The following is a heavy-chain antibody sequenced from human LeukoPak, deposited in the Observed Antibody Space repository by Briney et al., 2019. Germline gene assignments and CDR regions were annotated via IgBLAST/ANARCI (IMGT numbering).Heavy chain of an antibody. CDR1: GASIRMSD. J-gene: IGHJ4*03. D-gene: IGHD2-8*01. CDR3: ARGNGGWKPFDS. Sequence: PSETLSLTCTVSGASIRMSDWSWIRQSPGKGLEWIGYIYDSGSTNYNPAFTRRGAILIDTSTNQFCLTMTSVTAADTAVYYCARGNGGWKPFDSSGHGTLGSASP. CDR2: IYDSGST. V-gene: IGHV4-59*01.